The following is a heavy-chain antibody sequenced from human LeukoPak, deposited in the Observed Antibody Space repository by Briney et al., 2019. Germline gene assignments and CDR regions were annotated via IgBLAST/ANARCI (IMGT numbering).Heavy chain of an antibody. V-gene: IGHV3-7*04. CDR2: IKQDGNEK. CDR3: ARGMTTFDY. J-gene: IGHJ4*02. CDR1: GFTFSGYR. Sequence: GGSLRLSCAASGFTFSGYRMSWVRQAPGKGLEWVASIKQDGNEKYHVDSVKGRFTISRDNAKNSLYLQMNSLRVEDTAVYYCARGMTTFDYWGQGTLVTVSS. D-gene: IGHD4-4*01.